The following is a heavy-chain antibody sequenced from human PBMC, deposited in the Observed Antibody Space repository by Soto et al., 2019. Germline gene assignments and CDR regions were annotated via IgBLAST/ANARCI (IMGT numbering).Heavy chain of an antibody. J-gene: IGHJ4*02. CDR1: GFSLSTTGVG. V-gene: IGHV2-5*01. D-gene: IGHD6-13*01. Sequence: VFLLTLVRPRDTLGLSGDFSGFSLSTTGVGVSWIRQPPGKALEWLALIYWHDDKRYSPSLKSRLTITKDTSKNQVVLTMTNMDPVDTATYYCAHRGGAAVGLYYFGYRGQGALVTGYS. CDR3: AHRGGAAVGLYYFGY. CDR2: IYWHDDK.